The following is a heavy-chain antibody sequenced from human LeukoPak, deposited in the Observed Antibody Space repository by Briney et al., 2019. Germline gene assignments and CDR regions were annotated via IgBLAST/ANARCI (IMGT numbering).Heavy chain of an antibody. J-gene: IGHJ4*02. D-gene: IGHD3-9*01. Sequence: SETLSLTCTVSGGSFSSTSYYWAWIRQPPGKGLEWIASVYYSGTTYYNPSLKSRVTISVDTSKNQFSLKLSSVTAADTAVYYCASLDILTGYYVFDYWGQGTLVTVSS. V-gene: IGHV4-39*07. CDR3: ASLDILTGYYVFDY. CDR1: GGSFSSTSYY. CDR2: VYYSGTT.